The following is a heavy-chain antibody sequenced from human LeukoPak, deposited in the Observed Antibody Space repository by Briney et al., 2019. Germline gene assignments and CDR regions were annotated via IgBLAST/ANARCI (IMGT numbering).Heavy chain of an antibody. CDR2: FYYSGST. V-gene: IGHV4-39*01. D-gene: IGHD3-10*01. CDR3: ARNRYYYGSGNYGVPNWFDP. CDR1: GGSISSNSYY. J-gene: IGHJ5*02. Sequence: SETLSLTCTVSGGSISSNSYYWGWIRQPPGKGLEWIGSFYYSGSTYYKSSLKSRVTMSVDTSKNQFSLKLNSVTAADTAVYYCARNRYYYGSGNYGVPNWFDPWGQGTLVTVSS.